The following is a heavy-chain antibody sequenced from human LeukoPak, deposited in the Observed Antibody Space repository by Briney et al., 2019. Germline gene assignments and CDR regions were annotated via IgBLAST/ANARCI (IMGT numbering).Heavy chain of an antibody. CDR1: GYTFTSYG. D-gene: IGHD5-18*01. J-gene: IGHJ4*02. CDR2: INPSGGST. Sequence: GASVKVSCKASGYTFTSYGISWVRQAPGQGLEWMGMINPSGGSTSYAQKFQGRVTMTRDMSTSTVYMELSGLRSEDTAVYYCARDHSPRPLYYFDYWGQGTLVTVSS. V-gene: IGHV1-46*01. CDR3: ARDHSPRPLYYFDY.